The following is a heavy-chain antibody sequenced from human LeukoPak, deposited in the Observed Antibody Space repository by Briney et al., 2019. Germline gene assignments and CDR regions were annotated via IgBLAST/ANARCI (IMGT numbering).Heavy chain of an antibody. D-gene: IGHD3-22*01. Sequence: GGSLRLSCAASGFTFSSYAMSWVRQAPGKGLEWVSSISSSSSYIYYADSVKGRFTISRDNAKNSLYLQMNSLRAEDTAVYYCARDYHYDSSGYYDAFDIWGQGTMVTVSS. J-gene: IGHJ3*02. CDR3: ARDYHYDSSGYYDAFDI. V-gene: IGHV3-21*01. CDR1: GFTFSSYA. CDR2: ISSSSSYI.